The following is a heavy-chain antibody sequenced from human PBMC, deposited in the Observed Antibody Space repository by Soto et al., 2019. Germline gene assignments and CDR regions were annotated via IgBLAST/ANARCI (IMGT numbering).Heavy chain of an antibody. Sequence: ASVKVSCKASGYTFTSYAMHWVRQAPGQRLEWMGWINAGNGNTKYSQKFQGRVTITRDTSASTAYMELSSLRSEDTAVYYCARSQGSSTSLEIYHYYYYGMDVWGQGTTVTVSS. V-gene: IGHV1-3*01. CDR2: INAGNGNT. CDR1: GYTFTSYA. J-gene: IGHJ6*02. CDR3: ARSQGSSTSLEIYHYYYYGMDV. D-gene: IGHD2-2*01.